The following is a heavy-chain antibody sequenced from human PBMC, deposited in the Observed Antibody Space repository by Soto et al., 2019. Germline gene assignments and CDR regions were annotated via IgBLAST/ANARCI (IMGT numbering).Heavy chain of an antibody. CDR3: AKDRRGCIITMVRAYNDY. D-gene: IGHD3-10*01. CDR2: ISGSGGST. J-gene: IGHJ4*02. CDR1: GFTFSSYA. V-gene: IGHV3-23*01. Sequence: EVQLLESGGGLVQPGGSLRLSCAASGFTFSSYAMRWVRQAPGKGLEWVSAISGSGGSTYYADSVKGRFTISRDNSKKTLYLQRNSLRAEDTAVYYCAKDRRGCIITMVRAYNDYWGLVTLVTVSS.